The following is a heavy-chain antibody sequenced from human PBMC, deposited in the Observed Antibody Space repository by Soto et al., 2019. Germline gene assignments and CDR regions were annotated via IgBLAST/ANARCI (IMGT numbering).Heavy chain of an antibody. J-gene: IGHJ3*01. V-gene: IGHV3-23*01. CDR3: AKEIIVGATPWKDAFDF. CDR2: ISGSGNSA. D-gene: IGHD1-26*01. CDR1: GFTFSSYA. Sequence: EVQLLDSGGGLVQPGGSLRLSCAASGFTFSSYAMSWVRQAPGKGLEWVSVISGSGNSAYYADSVKGRFTISRDNSKNTLYLQMNSLRAEDTAVYSCAKEIIVGATPWKDAFDFWGQGTMVSVSS.